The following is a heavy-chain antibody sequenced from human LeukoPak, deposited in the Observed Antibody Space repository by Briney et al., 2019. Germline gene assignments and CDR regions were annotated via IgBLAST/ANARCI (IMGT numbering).Heavy chain of an antibody. V-gene: IGHV1-3*01. D-gene: IGHD2-15*01. CDR2: INAGNGNT. CDR1: GYTFTSYA. CDR3: ARVDLQRYCSGGSCFDY. J-gene: IGHJ4*02. Sequence: ASVKVSCKASGYTFTSYAMHWVRQAPGQRLEWMGWINAGNGNTKYSQKFQGGVTITRDTSASTAYMELSSLRSEDTAVYYCARVDLQRYCSGGSCFDYWGQGTLVTVSS.